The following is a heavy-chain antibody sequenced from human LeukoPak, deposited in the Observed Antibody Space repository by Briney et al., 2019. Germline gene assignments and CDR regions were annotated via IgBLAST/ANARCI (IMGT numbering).Heavy chain of an antibody. CDR3: ARDRGYCVNGVCNLFDY. D-gene: IGHD2-8*01. V-gene: IGHV1-2*02. Sequence: ASVKVSCKSSGYTFTGKYLHWLRLAPGQGLGRMGWINPDSGGTNHARNFQGRVAMTRDTSISTAYMELSGLKSDDTAVYYCARDRGYCVNGVCNLFDYWGQGTLVTVSS. CDR1: GYTFTGKY. J-gene: IGHJ4*02. CDR2: INPDSGGT.